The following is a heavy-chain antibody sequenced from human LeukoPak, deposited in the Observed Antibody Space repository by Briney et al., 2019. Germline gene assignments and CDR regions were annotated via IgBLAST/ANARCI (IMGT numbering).Heavy chain of an antibody. CDR3: AREGADSSGYIEQFYYFDY. CDR1: GGTFSSYA. J-gene: IGHJ4*02. Sequence: SVKVSCKASGGTFSSYAISWVRQAPGQGLEWMGRIIPILGIANYAQKFQGRVTITADKSTSTAYMELNSLRAEDTAVYYCAREGADSSGYIEQFYYFDYWGQGTLVTVSS. V-gene: IGHV1-69*04. D-gene: IGHD3-22*01. CDR2: IIPILGIA.